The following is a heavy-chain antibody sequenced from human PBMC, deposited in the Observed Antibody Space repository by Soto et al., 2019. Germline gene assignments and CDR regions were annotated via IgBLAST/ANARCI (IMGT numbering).Heavy chain of an antibody. CDR3: ARGPGALVAGYGLDV. CDR2: TYYRPKWYY. D-gene: IGHD6-19*01. V-gene: IGHV6-1*01. Sequence: SQTLSLTCVIAGDSISSKSATWNWIRQSPSRGLEWLGRTYYRPKWYYDYAVSVTGRITINVDTSKNQFTLQVNSVTPEDTAVYYCARGPGALVAGYGLDVWGQGTAVTVSS. CDR1: GDSISSKSAT. J-gene: IGHJ6*02.